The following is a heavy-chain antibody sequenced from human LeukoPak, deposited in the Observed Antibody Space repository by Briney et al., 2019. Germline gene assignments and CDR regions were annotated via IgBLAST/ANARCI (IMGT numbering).Heavy chain of an antibody. CDR3: TRDQPFSSFDH. Sequence: GGSLKLSCAASGFPFSSHTMNWVRQAPGKGLEWVSSISGTNGYSFYAHSLKGRFTISRDNAKNSLSLLMNNLRAEDTAVYYCTRDQPFSSFDHWGQGILVTVSS. V-gene: IGHV3-21*01. J-gene: IGHJ4*02. CDR2: ISGTNGYS. CDR1: GFPFSSHT. D-gene: IGHD6-13*01.